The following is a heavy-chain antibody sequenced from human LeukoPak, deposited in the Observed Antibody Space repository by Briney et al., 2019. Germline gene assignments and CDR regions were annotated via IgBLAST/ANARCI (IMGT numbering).Heavy chain of an antibody. CDR2: ISGSGGTT. CDR3: ARDGMALYGMDV. J-gene: IGHJ6*02. Sequence: QPGGSLRLSCAASGFTFSSYAMNWVRQAPGKGLEWVSAISGSGGTTYYADSVKGRFTISRDNAKNSLYLQMNSLRDEDTAVYYCARDGMALYGMDVWGQGTTVTVSS. CDR1: GFTFSSYA. V-gene: IGHV3-23*01. D-gene: IGHD5-24*01.